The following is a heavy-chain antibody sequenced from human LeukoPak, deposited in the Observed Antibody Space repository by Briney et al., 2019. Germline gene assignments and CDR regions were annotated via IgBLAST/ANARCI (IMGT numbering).Heavy chain of an antibody. Sequence: SETLSLTCTVSGDSFSYFYWSWIRQPPGKGLEWIGYIYNSGSTNYNPSLKSRVTISLDTSKNQFSLKLSSVTAADTAVYYCARARGGSYSHYYYYMDVWGKGTTVTVSS. J-gene: IGHJ6*03. CDR2: IYNSGST. V-gene: IGHV4-59*01. CDR1: GDSFSYFY. D-gene: IGHD1-26*01. CDR3: ARARGGSYSHYYYYMDV.